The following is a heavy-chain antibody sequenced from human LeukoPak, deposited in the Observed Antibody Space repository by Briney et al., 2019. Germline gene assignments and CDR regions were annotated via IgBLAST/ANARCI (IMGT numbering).Heavy chain of an antibody. D-gene: IGHD3-10*01. V-gene: IGHV3-30*02. CDR1: GFTFSSYG. J-gene: IGHJ4*02. CDR2: IRYDGSNK. Sequence: GGSLRLSCAASGFTFSSYGMHWVRQAPGKGLEWVALIRYDGSNKYYADSVKGRFTISRDNSKNTLYLQMNSLRAEDTAVYYCAKDPHYYASGSYSGDCWGQGTLVTVSS. CDR3: AKDPHYYASGSYSGDC.